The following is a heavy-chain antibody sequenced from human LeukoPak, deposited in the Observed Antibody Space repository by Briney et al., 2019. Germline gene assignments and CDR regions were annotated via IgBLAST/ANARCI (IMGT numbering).Heavy chain of an antibody. Sequence: ASVKVSCKASGYTFTGYYMHWVRQAPGQGLEWMGWINPNSGGTNYAQKFQGRVTMTRDTSISTAYVELSRLRSDDTAVYYCARGLILDSGSYYDTPPHFDYWGQGTLVTVSS. D-gene: IGHD1-26*01. CDR1: GYTFTGYY. J-gene: IGHJ4*02. CDR3: ARGLILDSGSYYDTPPHFDY. V-gene: IGHV1-2*02. CDR2: INPNSGGT.